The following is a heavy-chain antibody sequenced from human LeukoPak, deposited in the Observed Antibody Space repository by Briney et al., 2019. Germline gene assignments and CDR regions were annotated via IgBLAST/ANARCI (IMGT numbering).Heavy chain of an antibody. Sequence: GASVTVSCKASGYTFSDYYMHWVRQAPGQGLEWMGWINPNSGGTNYAQRFQGRVTLTRDTSISTGYMELSRLRSDDTAVYYCARAPYYYDSSGYYYVMDYWGQGTLVTVSS. CDR3: ARAPYYYDSSGYYYVMDY. D-gene: IGHD3-22*01. CDR1: GYTFSDYY. J-gene: IGHJ4*02. V-gene: IGHV1-2*02. CDR2: INPNSGGT.